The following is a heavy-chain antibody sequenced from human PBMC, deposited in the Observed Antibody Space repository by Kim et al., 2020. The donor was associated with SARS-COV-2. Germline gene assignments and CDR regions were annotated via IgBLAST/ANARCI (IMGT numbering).Heavy chain of an antibody. CDR1: GGSISSSSYY. D-gene: IGHD3-22*01. Sequence: SETLSLTCTVSGGSISSSSYYWGWIRQPPGKGLEWIGSIYYSGSTYYNPSLKSRVTISVDTSKNQFSLKLSSVTAADTAVYYCARALRHYYDSSGSNYYGMDVWGQGTTVTVSS. CDR3: ARALRHYYDSSGSNYYGMDV. J-gene: IGHJ6*02. V-gene: IGHV4-39*07. CDR2: IYYSGST.